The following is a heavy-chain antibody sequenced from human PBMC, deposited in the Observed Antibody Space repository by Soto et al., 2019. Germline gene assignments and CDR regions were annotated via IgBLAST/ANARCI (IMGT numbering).Heavy chain of an antibody. D-gene: IGHD3-3*01. Sequence: EAQLVESGGGLVQPGRSLRLSCAGSGFIFDDFAIHWVRQAPGKGLEWVSGISWNSDSIGYTDSVKGRFTISRDNAENALYLQMNSLRVEDTAFYLCSKVGGLYDFWSGPLHFDLWGQGTLVTVSS. CDR3: SKVGGLYDFWSGPLHFDL. CDR2: ISWNSDSI. V-gene: IGHV3-9*01. CDR1: GFIFDDFA. J-gene: IGHJ4*02.